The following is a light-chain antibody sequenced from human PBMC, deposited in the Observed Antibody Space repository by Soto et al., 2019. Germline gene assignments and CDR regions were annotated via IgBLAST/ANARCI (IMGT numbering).Light chain of an antibody. V-gene: IGKV3-20*01. CDR1: QSVSSNY. CDR2: GAS. CDR3: QQYSDSPPT. Sequence: EIVLTQSPGTLSLSPGERATLSCRASQSVSSNYLAWYQQKPGQAPSLLIFGASNRATGIPDRFSGSGSGTDFNFTIGRLEPEDFAMYYCQQYSDSPPTFGQGTKVDIK. J-gene: IGKJ1*01.